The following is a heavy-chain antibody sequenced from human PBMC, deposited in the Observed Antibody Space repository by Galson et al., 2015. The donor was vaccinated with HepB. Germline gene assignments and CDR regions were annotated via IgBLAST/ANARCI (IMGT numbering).Heavy chain of an antibody. J-gene: IGHJ6*03. Sequence: SVKVSCKASGYTFTSYAMHWVRQAPGQRLEWMGWINAGNGNTKYSQKFQGRVTITRDTSASTAYMELSSLRSEDTAVYYCARDGEFRCGDCFIPNDYYYYMDVWGKGTTVTVSS. V-gene: IGHV1-3*01. CDR1: GYTFTSYA. CDR2: INAGNGNT. CDR3: ARDGEFRCGDCFIPNDYYYYMDV. D-gene: IGHD2-21*01.